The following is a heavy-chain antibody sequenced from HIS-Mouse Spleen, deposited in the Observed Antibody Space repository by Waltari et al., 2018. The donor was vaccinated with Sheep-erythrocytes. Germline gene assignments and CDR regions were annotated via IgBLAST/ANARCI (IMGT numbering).Heavy chain of an antibody. D-gene: IGHD6-13*01. CDR2: IYYSGST. J-gene: IGHJ3*02. CDR3: ARETGIAASKRAFDI. V-gene: IGHV4-31*03. CDR1: GCSISSGGYY. Sequence: QVQLQESGPGLVKPSQTLSLPCTVSGCSISSGGYYWSWIRQHPGKGLEWIGYIYYSGSTYYNPSLKSRVTISVDTSKNQFSLKLSSVTAADTAVYYCARETGIAASKRAFDIWGQGTMVTVSS.